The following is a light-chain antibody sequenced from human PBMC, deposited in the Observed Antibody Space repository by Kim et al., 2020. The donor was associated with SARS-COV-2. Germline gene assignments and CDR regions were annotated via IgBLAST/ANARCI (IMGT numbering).Light chain of an antibody. CDR1: SLRKSY. CDR2: DEN. CDR3: CSRDSTAKDYV. Sequence: SSELTQDPTVSVALGQTVRITCQGDSLRKSYASWYQQKPGQAPILVMSDENNRPSGIPDRFSGSSSGSTASLTITGAQAEDEADYYCCSRDSTAKDYVFGTVTKVTVL. V-gene: IGLV3-19*01. J-gene: IGLJ1*01.